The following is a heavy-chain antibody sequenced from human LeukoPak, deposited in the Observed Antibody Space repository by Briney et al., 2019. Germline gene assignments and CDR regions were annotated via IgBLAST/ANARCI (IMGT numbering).Heavy chain of an antibody. CDR1: RGSICISSLC. V-gene: IGHV4-39*01. CDR2: IYYSGST. J-gene: IGHJ2*01. Sequence: SETLSLTSVESRGSICISSLCTGWIRQPPGKGLEWLGSIYYSGSTYYNPSLKSRVTISVDTSKNQFILKLSSVTAAHRAVYTGANQSSYDVLTGYYWYFDLWGRGTLVTVSS. CDR3: ANQSSYDVLTGYYWYFDL. D-gene: IGHD3-9*01.